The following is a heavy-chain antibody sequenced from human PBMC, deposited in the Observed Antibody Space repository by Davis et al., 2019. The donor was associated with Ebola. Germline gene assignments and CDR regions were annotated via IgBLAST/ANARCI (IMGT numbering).Heavy chain of an antibody. Sequence: GESLKISCAASGFTVSSNYMSWVRQAPGKGLEWVSVIYSGGSTYYADSVKGRFTISRDNSKNTLYLQMNSLRAEDTAVYYCARDSWAEMATNYWGQGTLVTVSS. CDR2: IYSGGST. V-gene: IGHV3-53*05. CDR1: GFTVSSNY. CDR3: ARDSWAEMATNY. D-gene: IGHD5-24*01. J-gene: IGHJ4*02.